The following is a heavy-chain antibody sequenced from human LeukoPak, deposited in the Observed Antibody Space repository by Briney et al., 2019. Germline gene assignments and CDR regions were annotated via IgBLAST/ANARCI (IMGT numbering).Heavy chain of an antibody. V-gene: IGHV3-49*04. CDR1: EFTFGDHA. Sequence: GGSLRLSCAASEFTFGDHAMSWVRQAPGKGLEWVGFIRSRAYGGTTEYAPAVKGRFLISRDDSKSIAYLHMNSLKTEDTAVYYCARGPIQQWLYNGMDVWGQGTTVSVSS. D-gene: IGHD5-18*01. CDR3: ARGPIQQWLYNGMDV. CDR2: IRSRAYGGTT. J-gene: IGHJ6*02.